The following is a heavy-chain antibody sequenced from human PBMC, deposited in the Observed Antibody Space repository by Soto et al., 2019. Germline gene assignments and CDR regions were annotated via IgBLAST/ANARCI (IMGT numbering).Heavy chain of an antibody. CDR1: GGSISSSSYY. CDR3: ARTSNNWNDFYYYYGMDV. J-gene: IGHJ6*02. CDR2: IYYSGST. Sequence: PSETLSLTCTVSGGSISSSSYYWGWIRQPPGKGLEWIGSIYYSGSTYYNPSLKSRVTISVDTSKNQFSLKLSSVTAADTAVYYCARTSNNWNDFYYYYGMDVWGQGTTVTVSS. D-gene: IGHD1-1*01. V-gene: IGHV4-39*01.